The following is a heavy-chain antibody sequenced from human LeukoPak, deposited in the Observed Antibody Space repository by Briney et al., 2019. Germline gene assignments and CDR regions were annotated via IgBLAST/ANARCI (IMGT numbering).Heavy chain of an antibody. Sequence: SETLSLTCAVYGGSFSGYYWSWIRQPPGKGLEWIGEINHSGSTNYNPSLKSRVTISVETSKNQFSLKLSSVTAADTAVYYCARGLAGRTIRFDPWGQGTLVTVSS. J-gene: IGHJ5*02. CDR3: ARGLAGRTIRFDP. CDR2: INHSGST. CDR1: GGSFSGYY. V-gene: IGHV4-34*01. D-gene: IGHD3-3*01.